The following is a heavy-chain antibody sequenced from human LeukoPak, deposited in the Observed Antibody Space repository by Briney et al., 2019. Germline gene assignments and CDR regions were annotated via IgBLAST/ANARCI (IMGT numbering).Heavy chain of an antibody. D-gene: IGHD3-10*01. J-gene: IGHJ5*02. CDR1: GFTFSSYS. Sequence: GGSLRLSCAASGFTFSSYSMNWVRQAPGKGLEWVANIKQDGSEKYYVDSVKGRFTISRDNAKNSLYLQMNILRAEDTAVYYCARETTKFMVRGVIGWFDPWGQGTLVTVSS. V-gene: IGHV3-7*01. CDR3: ARETTKFMVRGVIGWFDP. CDR2: IKQDGSEK.